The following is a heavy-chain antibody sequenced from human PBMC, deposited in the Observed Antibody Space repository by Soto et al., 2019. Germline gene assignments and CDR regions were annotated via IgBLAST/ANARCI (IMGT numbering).Heavy chain of an antibody. Sequence: LXLTCAVYVGSFSGYYWSWIRQPPWKGLEWIGEINHSGSTNYNPSLKSRVTISVDTSKNQFSLKLSSVTAADTAVYYCARGSFFAMVREIRYFDYWGQGTLVTVSS. J-gene: IGHJ4*02. D-gene: IGHD3-10*01. CDR1: VGSFSGYY. V-gene: IGHV4-34*01. CDR3: ARGSFFAMVREIRYFDY. CDR2: INHSGST.